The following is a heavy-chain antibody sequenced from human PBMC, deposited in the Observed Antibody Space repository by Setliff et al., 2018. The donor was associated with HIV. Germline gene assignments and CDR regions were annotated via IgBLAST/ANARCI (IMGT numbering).Heavy chain of an antibody. D-gene: IGHD1-7*01. J-gene: IGHJ3*02. Sequence: GESLRLSCAASGFTFSSYAMHWVRQAPGKGLEWVAVISYDGSNKYYADSVKGRFTISRDNSKNTLYLQMNILRAEDKAVYYCARDRGNWNYVEAFDIWGQGTMVTVSS. CDR3: ARDRGNWNYVEAFDI. CDR2: ISYDGSNK. V-gene: IGHV3-30*04. CDR1: GFTFSSYA.